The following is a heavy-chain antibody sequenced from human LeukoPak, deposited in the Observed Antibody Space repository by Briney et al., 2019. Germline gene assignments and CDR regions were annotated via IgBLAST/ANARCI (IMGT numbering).Heavy chain of an antibody. V-gene: IGHV1-69*04. CDR1: GGTFSSYA. CDR3: AREVRYCSGGSCYPPYYYYGMDV. CDR2: IIPILGIA. Sequence: SVKVSCKASGGTFSSYAISWVRQAPGQGLEWMGRIIPILGIANYAQKFQGRVTITADKSTSTAYMELSSLRSEDTAVYYCAREVRYCSGGSCYPPYYYYGMDVWGQGTTVTVSS. J-gene: IGHJ6*02. D-gene: IGHD2-15*01.